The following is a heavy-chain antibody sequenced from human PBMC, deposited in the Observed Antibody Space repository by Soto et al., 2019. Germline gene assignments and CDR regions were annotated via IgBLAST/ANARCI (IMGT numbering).Heavy chain of an antibody. J-gene: IGHJ6*02. V-gene: IGHV1-69*12. CDR3: AGDNDQPHLGGNYYYILDV. CDR1: GGTFRNSA. Sequence: QVQLEQSGAEVKKPGSSVKVSCKASGGTFRNSAISWVRQAPGQGLEWMGGIMPIFRTPDYAQKFQGRVTITADESTSTAYKELSGLRSDDTAVYFWAGDNDQPHLGGNYYYILDVWGQGTTVTVSS. D-gene: IGHD1-1*01. CDR2: IMPIFRTP.